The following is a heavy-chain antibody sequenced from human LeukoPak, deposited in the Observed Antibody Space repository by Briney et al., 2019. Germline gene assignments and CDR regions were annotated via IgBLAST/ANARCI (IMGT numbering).Heavy chain of an antibody. CDR3: ARVVSSGVGGSGDY. CDR1: GGFISSSSYY. CDR2: IYYSGST. V-gene: IGHV4-39*07. J-gene: IGHJ4*02. Sequence: SETLSLTCTVSGGFISSSSYYWGWIRQPPGKGLEWIGSIYYSGSTYYNPSLKSRVTISVDTSKNQFSLKLSSVTAADTAVYYCARVVSSGVGGSGDYWGQGTLVTVSS. D-gene: IGHD3-22*01.